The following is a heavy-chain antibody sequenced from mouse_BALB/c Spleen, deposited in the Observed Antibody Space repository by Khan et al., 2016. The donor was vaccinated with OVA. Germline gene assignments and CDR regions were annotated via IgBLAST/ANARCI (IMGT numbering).Heavy chain of an antibody. CDR1: GYSITGGYS. Sequence: EVQLQESGPGLVKPSQSLSLTCSVTGYSITGGYSWSWIRQFPGNKLEWMGYISYDGSNHYNPSLKNRISITRDTSQNQFFRKLHSVTTADTATYYCARGGVVVPYWYFDVWGAGTTVTVSS. CDR3: ARGGVVVPYWYFDV. CDR2: ISYDGSN. V-gene: IGHV3-6*02. J-gene: IGHJ1*01. D-gene: IGHD1-1*01.